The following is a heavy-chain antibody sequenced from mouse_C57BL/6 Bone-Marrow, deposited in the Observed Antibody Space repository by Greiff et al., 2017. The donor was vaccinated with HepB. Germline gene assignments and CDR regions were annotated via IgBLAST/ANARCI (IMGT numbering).Heavy chain of an antibody. CDR2: IYPGSGNT. Sequence: QVHVKQSGAELVRPGASVKLSCKASGYTFTDYYINWVKQRPGQGLEWIARIYPGSGNTYYNEKFKGKATLTAEKSSSTAYMQLSSLTSEDSAVYFCAREGVTTDPYAMDYWGQGTSVTVSS. CDR1: GYTFTDYY. V-gene: IGHV1-76*01. CDR3: AREGVTTDPYAMDY. D-gene: IGHD1-1*01. J-gene: IGHJ4*01.